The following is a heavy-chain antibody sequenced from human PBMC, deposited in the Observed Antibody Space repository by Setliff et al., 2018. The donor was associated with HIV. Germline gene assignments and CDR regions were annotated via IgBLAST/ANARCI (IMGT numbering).Heavy chain of an antibody. D-gene: IGHD6-13*01. V-gene: IGHV1-3*01. Sequence: ASVKVSCKASGYTFTDYAMNWVRQAPGQRLEWMGWINAGIGNTKYSQKFQGRVTITRDTFASTAHMELSSLRSEDTAVYYCARGVFVAALNNGAFDIWGQGTMVTVSS. CDR2: INAGIGNT. CDR1: GYTFTDYA. CDR3: ARGVFVAALNNGAFDI. J-gene: IGHJ3*02.